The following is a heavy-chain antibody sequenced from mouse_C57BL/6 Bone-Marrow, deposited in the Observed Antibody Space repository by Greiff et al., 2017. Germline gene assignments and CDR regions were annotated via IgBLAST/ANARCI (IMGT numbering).Heavy chain of an antibody. CDR1: GYTFTSYW. D-gene: IGHD2-5*01. J-gene: IGHJ2*01. Sequence: VQLQQPGAELVMPGASVKLSCKASGYTFTSYWMHWVKQRPGQGLEWIGGIDPSDSYTNYNQKFKGKSTLTVDKSSSTAYMQLSSLTSEDSAVYYCAAYYSNYVDYWGQGTTLTVSS. CDR3: AAYYSNYVDY. CDR2: IDPSDSYT. V-gene: IGHV1-69*01.